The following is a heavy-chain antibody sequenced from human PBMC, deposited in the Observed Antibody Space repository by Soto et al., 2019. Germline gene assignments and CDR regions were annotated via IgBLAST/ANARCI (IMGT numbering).Heavy chain of an antibody. D-gene: IGHD4-4*01. J-gene: IGHJ6*02. CDR1: GGSVSSSTYY. CDR3: ARVSVTGYGVDV. V-gene: IGHV4-30-4*01. CDR2: IYYSGNT. Sequence: QVQLQESGPGLVKPSRTLSLTCTVSGGSVSSSTYYWSWIRQPPGKGLEWIAYIYYSGNTYYSPSLRSRVTISVDTSNNQFSLNLSSVTAADTAVYYCARVSVTGYGVDVWGQGTTVTVSS.